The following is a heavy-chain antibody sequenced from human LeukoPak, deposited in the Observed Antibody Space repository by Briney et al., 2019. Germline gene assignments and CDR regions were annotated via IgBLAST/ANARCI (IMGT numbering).Heavy chain of an antibody. Sequence: PGGSLRLSCAASGFTFSLYAMNWVRQAPGKGLEWISYINDDSSDIHYAGSVRGRFTISRDDARKTLYLQLSSLRVEDTAVYYCARDTFQPGLIDSWGLGTLVTVSS. J-gene: IGHJ4*02. V-gene: IGHV3-21*05. D-gene: IGHD2-2*01. CDR3: ARDTFQPGLIDS. CDR2: INDDSSDI. CDR1: GFTFSLYA.